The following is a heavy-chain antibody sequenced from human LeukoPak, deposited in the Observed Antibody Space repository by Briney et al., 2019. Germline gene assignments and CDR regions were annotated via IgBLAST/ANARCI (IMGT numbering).Heavy chain of an antibody. D-gene: IGHD1-26*01. CDR3: AMATWVGGLDY. CDR2: IYTGGST. Sequence: GGSLRLSCAASGFTVSSNYMSWVRQGPGKGLEWVPVIYTGGSTYYADSVEGRFTISRDNSKNTLYLQMNSLRAGDTAVYYCAMATWVGGLDYWGQGTLVTVSS. J-gene: IGHJ4*02. V-gene: IGHV3-66*01. CDR1: GFTVSSNY.